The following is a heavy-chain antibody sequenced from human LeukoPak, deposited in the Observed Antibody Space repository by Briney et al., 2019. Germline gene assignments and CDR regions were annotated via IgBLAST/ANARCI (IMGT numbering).Heavy chain of an antibody. J-gene: IGHJ4*02. CDR3: ARGILYYDILTGYLLYYFDY. V-gene: IGHV4-59*08. CDR2: IYYSGST. D-gene: IGHD3-9*01. CDR1: GGSISSYY. Sequence: SETLSLTCSVSGGSISSYYWSWIRQPPGKGLEWIGYIYYSGSTNYNPSLKSRVTISVDTSKNQFSLKLSSVTAADTAVYYCARGILYYDILTGYLLYYFDYWGQGTLVTVSS.